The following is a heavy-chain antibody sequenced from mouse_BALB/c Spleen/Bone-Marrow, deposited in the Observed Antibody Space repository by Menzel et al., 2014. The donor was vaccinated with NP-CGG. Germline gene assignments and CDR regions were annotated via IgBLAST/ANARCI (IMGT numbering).Heavy chain of an antibody. CDR3: ARQGTLDY. CDR1: GFTFRDYY. CDR2: ISNGGGST. J-gene: IGHJ4*01. V-gene: IGHV5-12*02. Sequence: EVMLVESGGGLAQPGGSLKLSCATSGFTFRDYYMYWVRQTPEKRLEWVAYISNGGGSTYYPDTVKGRFTISRDNAKNTLYLQMSRLKSEDTAMYYCARQGTLDYWGQGTSVTVSS.